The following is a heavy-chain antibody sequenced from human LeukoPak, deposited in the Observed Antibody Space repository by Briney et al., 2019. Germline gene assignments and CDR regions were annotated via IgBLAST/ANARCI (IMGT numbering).Heavy chain of an antibody. CDR2: TYDSGSS. CDR1: GGSMRNYY. CDR3: ARGWASSWYYFDF. Sequence: SETLSLTCAVSGGSMRNYYWSWIRQPPGKGLEWIRYTYDSGSSSYNPSLRSRVSISIDTSKNQFSLNLSSVTAADTAVYYCARGWASSWYYFDFWGQGTLVTVSS. J-gene: IGHJ4*02. D-gene: IGHD2-2*01. V-gene: IGHV4-59*01.